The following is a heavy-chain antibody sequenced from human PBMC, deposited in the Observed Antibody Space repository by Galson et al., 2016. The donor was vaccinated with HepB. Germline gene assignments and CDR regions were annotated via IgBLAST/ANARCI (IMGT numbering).Heavy chain of an antibody. CDR2: ISNSGGST. J-gene: IGHJ4*02. CDR1: GFTFSSYA. D-gene: IGHD1-26*01. Sequence: SLRLSCAASGFTFSSYAMTWVRQAPGKGLEWVSSISNSGGSTYYADSVKGRFTISRDNSKNTLYLQMNSLRAEDTAVYYCAKRWDLRYFHYWGQGTLVTVSS. V-gene: IGHV3-23*01. CDR3: AKRWDLRYFHY.